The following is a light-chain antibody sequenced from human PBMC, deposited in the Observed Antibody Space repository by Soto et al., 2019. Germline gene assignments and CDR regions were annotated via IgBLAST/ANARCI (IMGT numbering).Light chain of an antibody. J-gene: IGLJ1*01. Sequence: QSALAQPPSVSGPPGQSVTICRTGTSSHVSDYHRFSWYQHLPGSAHKLLIYGVSNRPSGVPDRCSGSRSANTASLTISGLQTEDEAYYYYSLYTSTSTFVFGPGTKVTVL. CDR2: GVS. V-gene: IGLV2-18*01. CDR1: SSHVSDYHR. CDR3: SLYTSTSTFV.